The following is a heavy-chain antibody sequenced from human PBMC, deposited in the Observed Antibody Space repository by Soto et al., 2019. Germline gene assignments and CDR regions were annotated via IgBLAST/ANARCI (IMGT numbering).Heavy chain of an antibody. D-gene: IGHD3-10*01. V-gene: IGHV3-73*01. CDR2: IRSKANSYAT. J-gene: IGHJ4*02. CDR1: GFTFSGSA. Sequence: EVQVVESGGGLVQPGGSLKLSCAASGFTFSGSAMHWVRQASGKGLEWVGRIRSKANSYATAYAASVKGRFTISRDDSKNTAYLQMNSLKTEDTAVYYCTTTMVRGVTDYWDQGTLVTVSS. CDR3: TTTMVRGVTDY.